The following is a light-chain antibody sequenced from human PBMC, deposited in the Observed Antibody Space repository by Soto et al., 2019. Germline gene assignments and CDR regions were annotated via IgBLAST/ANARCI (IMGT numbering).Light chain of an antibody. Sequence: EIVLTQSPGTLSLSPGEGATLSCRSSQDVGTNYLAWYQQKPGQAPRLLIFGASSRASGVPGRFSGSGSGTDFTLTISRLEPEDSAVYYCQQFINSPYMYIFGQGTKPEI. CDR1: QDVGTNY. CDR3: QQFINSPYMYI. J-gene: IGKJ2*01. V-gene: IGKV3-20*01. CDR2: GAS.